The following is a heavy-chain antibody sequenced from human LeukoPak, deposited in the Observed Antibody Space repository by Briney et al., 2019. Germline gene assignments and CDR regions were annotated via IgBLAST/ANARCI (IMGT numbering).Heavy chain of an antibody. CDR3: ARGPAASGYFDF. CDR1: GGSISGHY. Sequence: PSETLSLTCTVSGGSISGHYWSWLRQPAGKGLEWIGHIYSDGSFNYSPSHKSRVTMSADTSKNQFSLRLYSVTAADTAVFYCARGPAASGYFDFWDQGTLVTVSS. V-gene: IGHV4-4*07. J-gene: IGHJ4*02. D-gene: IGHD6-13*01. CDR2: IYSDGSF.